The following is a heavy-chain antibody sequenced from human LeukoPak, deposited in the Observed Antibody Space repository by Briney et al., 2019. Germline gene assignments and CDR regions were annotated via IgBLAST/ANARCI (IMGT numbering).Heavy chain of an antibody. Sequence: SETLSLTCTVSRGSISNFYWSWVRQPAGKGLEWVGHVFTSGTTDYNPSLKSRVTMSIDTSKNQFSLKLSSVTAADTAVYYCARGVDRSYMDVWGKGTTVTVSS. CDR1: RGSISNFY. CDR2: VFTSGTT. V-gene: IGHV4-4*07. J-gene: IGHJ6*03. D-gene: IGHD3-16*02. CDR3: ARGVDRSYMDV.